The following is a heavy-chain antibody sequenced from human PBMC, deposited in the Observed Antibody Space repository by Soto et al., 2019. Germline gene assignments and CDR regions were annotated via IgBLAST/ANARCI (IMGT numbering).Heavy chain of an antibody. D-gene: IGHD3-22*01. V-gene: IGHV3-30*18. J-gene: IGHJ4*02. CDR3: AKDDSSGYSPSYFDC. CDR2: ISYDGINK. CDR1: GFTFSGYG. Sequence: PGGSLRLSCAASGFTFSGYGMHWVRQAPGKGLEWVAVISYDGINKYYGDSVKGRFTISRDNSKNTLYLQMNSLRAEDTAVYYCAKDDSSGYSPSYFDCWGQGTLVTVSS.